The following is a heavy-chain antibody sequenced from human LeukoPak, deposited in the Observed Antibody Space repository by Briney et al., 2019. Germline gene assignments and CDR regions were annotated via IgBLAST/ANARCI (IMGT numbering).Heavy chain of an antibody. CDR1: GGSISSSSYY. CDR2: IYYSGST. J-gene: IGHJ5*02. Sequence: SETLSLTCTVSGGSISSSSYYWGWIRQPPGKGLEWIGSIYYSGSTYYNPSLKSRVTISVDTSKNQFSLKLSSVTAADTAVYYCARLDSYYDFWSGSGNRFDPWGQGTLVTVSS. D-gene: IGHD3-3*01. V-gene: IGHV4-39*01. CDR3: ARLDSYYDFWSGSGNRFDP.